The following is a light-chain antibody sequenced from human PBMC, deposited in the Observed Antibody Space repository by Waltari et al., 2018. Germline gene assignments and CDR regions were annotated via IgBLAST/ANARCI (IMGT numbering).Light chain of an antibody. CDR3: QTGGFGIWV. Sequence: QLMLTQSPSASASLGASVKLTCTLNSGHSDYAIAWHQQQPEKGPRYLMKVNRDGSYIQGDGIPVRFSGSSSGAERYLTISSLQSEDEADYYCQTGGFGIWVFGGGTKLTVL. J-gene: IGLJ3*02. V-gene: IGLV4-69*01. CDR2: VNRDGSY. CDR1: SGHSDYA.